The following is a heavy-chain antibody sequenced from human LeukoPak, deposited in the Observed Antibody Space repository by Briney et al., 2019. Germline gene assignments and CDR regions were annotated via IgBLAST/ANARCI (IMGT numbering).Heavy chain of an antibody. D-gene: IGHD6-25*01. Sequence: GGSLRLSCVASGYNFSPYWMSWVRQTPGKGLEWVASISNGGYATYYVDSVTGRFTISRDDAKNSLFLQMNGLGADDTAVYYCAKDLLGSSADFDYWGQGTLVTVSS. CDR1: GYNFSPYW. J-gene: IGHJ4*02. V-gene: IGHV3-7*03. CDR2: ISNGGYAT. CDR3: AKDLLGSSADFDY.